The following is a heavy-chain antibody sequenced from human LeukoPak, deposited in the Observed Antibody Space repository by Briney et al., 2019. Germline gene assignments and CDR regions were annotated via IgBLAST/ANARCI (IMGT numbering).Heavy chain of an antibody. J-gene: IGHJ4*02. CDR1: GYSSSAYG. Sequence: GASVKVSCKASGYSSSAYGIIWVRQAPGQGLEWMAWTSGTGYNTDYTQRFQGRVSVTTDTSTSTAFLEVRSLGSEDTAIYYCARSQCPDSTSCYYFFYFDFWGQGTPVTVSS. D-gene: IGHD2-2*01. CDR2: TSGTGYNT. CDR3: ARSQCPDSTSCYYFFYFDF. V-gene: IGHV1-18*01.